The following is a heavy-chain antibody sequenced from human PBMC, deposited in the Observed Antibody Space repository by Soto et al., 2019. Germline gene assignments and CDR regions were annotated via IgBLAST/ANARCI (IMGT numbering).Heavy chain of an antibody. Sequence: SETLSLTCAFSGCSISSSSYYWGWIRQPPGKGLEWIGSIYYSGSTYYNPSLKSRVTISVDTSKNQFSLKLSSVTAADTAVYYCARHRVAVAGRGYYYYYYGMDVWGQGTTVTVSS. V-gene: IGHV4-39*01. D-gene: IGHD6-19*01. CDR1: GCSISSSSYY. CDR2: IYYSGST. CDR3: ARHRVAVAGRGYYYYYYGMDV. J-gene: IGHJ6*02.